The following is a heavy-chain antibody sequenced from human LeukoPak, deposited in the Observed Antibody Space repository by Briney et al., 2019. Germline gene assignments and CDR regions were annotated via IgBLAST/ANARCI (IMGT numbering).Heavy chain of an antibody. V-gene: IGHV1-2*03. CDR1: GYTFTGYY. Sequence: LGASVKVSCKPSGYTFTGYYIQWVRQAPGQGLEWMGWINPNSGGTNSAQKFQGRVTLTRDTSISTAYMELSGLRSDDTAVYYCARGVVAATFYYYMDVWGKGTMVTVSS. CDR3: ARGVVAATFYYYMDV. J-gene: IGHJ6*03. D-gene: IGHD2-15*01. CDR2: INPNSGGT.